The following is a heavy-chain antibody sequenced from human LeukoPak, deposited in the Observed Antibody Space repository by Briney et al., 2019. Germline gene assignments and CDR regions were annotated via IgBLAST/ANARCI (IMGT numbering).Heavy chain of an antibody. CDR3: AIVGSPIAAAGTG. V-gene: IGHV4-30-4*07. CDR1: GDSISSGGYS. J-gene: IGHJ4*02. CDR2: IYNSGST. D-gene: IGHD6-13*01. Sequence: SQTLSLTCTVSGDSISSGGYSWHWIRQPPGKELEWIGYIYNSGSTSYKSSLRSRLYMSVDTSKNQFSLRLSSVTAADTAIYYCAIVGSPIAAAGTGWGQGTLVTVSS.